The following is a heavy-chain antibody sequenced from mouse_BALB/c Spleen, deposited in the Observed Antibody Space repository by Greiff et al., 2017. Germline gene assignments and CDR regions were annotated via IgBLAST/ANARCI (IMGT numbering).Heavy chain of an antibody. CDR2: IFPGTGTT. Sequence: QVQLKQSGAELVKPGASVKLSCKTSGYTFTSYWIQWVKQRPGQGLGWIGEIFPGTGTTYYNEKFKGKATLTIDTSSSTAYMQLSSLTSEDSAVYFCARHRSTMITPYFDYWGQGTTLTVSS. J-gene: IGHJ2*01. CDR1: GYTFTSYW. CDR3: ARHRSTMITPYFDY. V-gene: IGHV1S132*01. D-gene: IGHD2-4*01.